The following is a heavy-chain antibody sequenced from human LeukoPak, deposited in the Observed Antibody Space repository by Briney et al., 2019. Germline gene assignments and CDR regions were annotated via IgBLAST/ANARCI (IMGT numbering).Heavy chain of an antibody. Sequence: SETLSLTCTVSGGSISSSSYYWGWIRQPPGKGLEWIGSIYYSGSTYYNPSLKSRVTISVDTSKNQFSLKLSSVTAADTAVYYCARCSSIAARFDYWGQGTLVTVSS. CDR1: GGSISSSSYY. CDR2: IYYSGST. D-gene: IGHD6-6*01. J-gene: IGHJ4*02. V-gene: IGHV4-39*01. CDR3: ARCSSIAARFDY.